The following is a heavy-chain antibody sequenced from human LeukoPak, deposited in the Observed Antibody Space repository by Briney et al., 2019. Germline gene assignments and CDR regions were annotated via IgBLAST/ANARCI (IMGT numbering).Heavy chain of an antibody. D-gene: IGHD1-26*01. Sequence: ASVKVSCKASGYTFIGYYIHWIRQAPGQGLEWMGRINPNSGGTNYAQKFQGRVTMTRDTSISTAYMELSRLRSDDTAVYYCARDYYDAFDIWGQGTMVTVSS. J-gene: IGHJ3*02. CDR3: ARDYYDAFDI. V-gene: IGHV1-2*06. CDR1: GYTFIGYY. CDR2: INPNSGGT.